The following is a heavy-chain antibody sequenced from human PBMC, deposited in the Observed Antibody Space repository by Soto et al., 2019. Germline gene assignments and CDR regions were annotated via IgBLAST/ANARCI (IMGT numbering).Heavy chain of an antibody. CDR3: AKENTRPVVSAILMTTVTPEPLDY. CDR1: GFTFDLYA. Sequence: QVQLVESGGGVVQPGRSLRLSCAASGFTFDLYAMHWVRQAPGKGLEWVALISYDGSNNNYADSVKGRFTISRDNSKNTLYLQLNSLRPEATAVFYCAKENTRPVVSAILMTTVTPEPLDYWGRGTLVTVSS. D-gene: IGHD4-17*01. J-gene: IGHJ4*02. CDR2: ISYDGSNN. V-gene: IGHV3-30*18.